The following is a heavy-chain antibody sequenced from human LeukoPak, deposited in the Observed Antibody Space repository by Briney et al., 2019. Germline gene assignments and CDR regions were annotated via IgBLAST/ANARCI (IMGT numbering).Heavy chain of an antibody. J-gene: IGHJ6*02. Sequence: SETLSLTCAVYGGSFSGYYWSWIRQPPGKGLEWIGEINHSGSTNYKPSLKSRVTISLDTSKYHFSLSLTSVTAADTAVYYCARDGMEYNCGSGDFYYGMDVWGQGTTVTVSS. CDR1: GGSFSGYY. V-gene: IGHV4-34*01. CDR2: INHSGST. D-gene: IGHD3-10*01. CDR3: ARDGMEYNCGSGDFYYGMDV.